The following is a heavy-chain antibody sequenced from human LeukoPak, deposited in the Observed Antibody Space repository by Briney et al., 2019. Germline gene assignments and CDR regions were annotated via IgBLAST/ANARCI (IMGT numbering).Heavy chain of an antibody. CDR2: IYYSGST. D-gene: IGHD3-10*01. Sequence: SETLSLTCTASDDSISSSSYYWGWIRQPPGKGLEWIGSIYYSGSTYYNPSLKSRVTISVDTSKNQFALKVTSVTAADTAVYYCARVTYYYVSGSQRRPGAFDIWGQGTMVTVSS. CDR1: DDSISSSSYY. CDR3: ARVTYYYVSGSQRRPGAFDI. J-gene: IGHJ3*02. V-gene: IGHV4-39*06.